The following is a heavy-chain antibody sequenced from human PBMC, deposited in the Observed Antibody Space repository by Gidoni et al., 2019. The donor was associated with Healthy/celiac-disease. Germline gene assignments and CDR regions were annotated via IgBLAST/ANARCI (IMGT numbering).Heavy chain of an antibody. CDR2: IWYDGSNK. CDR3: ARLGYCSSTSCYGGGYYYYGMDV. Sequence: QVQLVESGGGVVQPGRSLRRPCAASGFTFSSYGMHWVRQAPGKGLEWVAVIWYDGSNKYYADSVQGRFTISRDHSKNTLYLQMNSLRAEDTAVYYCARLGYCSSTSCYGGGYYYYGMDVWGQGTTVTVSS. D-gene: IGHD2-2*01. CDR1: GFTFSSYG. J-gene: IGHJ6*02. V-gene: IGHV3-33*01.